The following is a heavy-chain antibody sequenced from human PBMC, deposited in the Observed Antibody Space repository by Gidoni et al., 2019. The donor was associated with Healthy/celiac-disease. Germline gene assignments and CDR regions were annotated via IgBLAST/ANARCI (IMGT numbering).Heavy chain of an antibody. J-gene: IGHJ2*01. CDR3: AKGDYGDPNWYFDL. V-gene: IGHV3-9*01. CDR1: GFTFDDYA. Sequence: EVQLVESGGGLVQPGRSLRLSCAASGFTFDDYAMHWVRQAPGKGLEWVSGISWNSGTIGYADSVKGRFTISRDNAKNSLFLQMNSLRPEDTALYYCAKGDYGDPNWYFDLWGRGILVTVSS. D-gene: IGHD4-17*01. CDR2: ISWNSGTI.